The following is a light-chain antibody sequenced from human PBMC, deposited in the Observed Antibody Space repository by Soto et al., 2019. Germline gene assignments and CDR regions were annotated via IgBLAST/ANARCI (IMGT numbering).Light chain of an antibody. CDR3: QQYGSSRTWT. V-gene: IGKV3-20*01. CDR2: GAS. J-gene: IGKJ1*01. CDR1: QSVSSSY. Sequence: EIVLTQSPGTLSLSPGERATLSCRASQSVSSSYLAWYQQKPGQAPRLLIYGASSRATGIPDRFSGSGSGTAFTLTISRREPEDVAVYYCQQYGSSRTWTFGQGTQVDI.